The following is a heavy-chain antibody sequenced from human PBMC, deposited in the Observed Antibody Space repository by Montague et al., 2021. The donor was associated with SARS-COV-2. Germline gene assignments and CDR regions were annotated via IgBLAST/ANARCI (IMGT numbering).Heavy chain of an antibody. CDR2: IGRSSRTI. D-gene: IGHD4-17*01. Sequence: SLRLSCAASGFTFGSYSTNWVRQAPGKGLEWVSYIGRSSRTIYYADSVKGRITISRDNAKNSLYLQMNSLRAEDTAVYYCADYGDTEPFQHWGQGALVTVSS. CDR3: ADYGDTEPFQH. CDR1: GFTFGSYS. V-gene: IGHV3-48*04. J-gene: IGHJ1*01.